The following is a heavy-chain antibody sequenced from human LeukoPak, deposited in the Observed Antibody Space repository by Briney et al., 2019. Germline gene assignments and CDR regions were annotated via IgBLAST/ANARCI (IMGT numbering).Heavy chain of an antibody. CDR2: ISGSGGST. CDR3: ARDPLVVVPAAQDIVATEVDY. Sequence: PGGSLRLSCAASGFTFSSYAMSWVRQAPGKGLEWVSAISGSGGSTYYADSVKGRFTISRDNSKNTLYLQMNSLRAEDTAVYYCARDPLVVVPAAQDIVATEVDYWGQGTLVTVSS. D-gene: IGHD2-2*01. J-gene: IGHJ4*02. CDR1: GFTFSSYA. V-gene: IGHV3-23*01.